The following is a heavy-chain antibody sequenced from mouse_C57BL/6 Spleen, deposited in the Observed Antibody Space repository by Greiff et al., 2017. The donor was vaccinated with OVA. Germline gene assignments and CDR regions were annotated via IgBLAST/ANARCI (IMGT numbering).Heavy chain of an antibody. V-gene: IGHV1-26*01. CDR3: ARGWGTGTFAY. J-gene: IGHJ3*01. Sequence: VQLQQSGPELVKPGASVKISCKASGYTFTDYYMNWVKQSHGKSLEWIGDINPNNGGTSYNQKFKGKATLTVDKSSSTAYMELRSLTSEDSAVYYCARGWGTGTFAYWGQGTLVTVSA. CDR2: INPNNGGT. CDR1: GYTFTDYY. D-gene: IGHD4-1*01.